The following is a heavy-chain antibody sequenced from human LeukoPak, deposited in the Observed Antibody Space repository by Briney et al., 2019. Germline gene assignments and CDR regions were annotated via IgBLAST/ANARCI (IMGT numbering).Heavy chain of an antibody. J-gene: IGHJ4*02. CDR3: ATTSPRPYYDFWSGYYRFDY. CDR2: FDPEGGET. D-gene: IGHD3-3*01. Sequence: ASVKVSCKVSGYTLTGLSMHWVRQAPGKGLEWMGGFDPEGGETIYAQKFQGRVTMTEDTSTDTAYMELSSLRSEDTAVYYCATTSPRPYYDFWSGYYRFDYWGQGTLVTVSS. CDR1: GYTLTGLS. V-gene: IGHV1-24*01.